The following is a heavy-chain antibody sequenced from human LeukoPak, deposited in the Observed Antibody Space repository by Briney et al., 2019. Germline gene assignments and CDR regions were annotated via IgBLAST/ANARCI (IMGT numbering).Heavy chain of an antibody. J-gene: IGHJ4*02. CDR3: VRDAPGVRGVTPDY. Sequence: GGSLRLSCAASGFTFSSYSMNWVRQAPGKGLEGVSYISSSSSTIYYTDSVKGRFNISRDNAKNSLYLQRNSLRAEDTAVYYCVRDAPGVRGVTPDYWGQGTLVTVSS. CDR2: ISSSSSTI. CDR1: GFTFSSYS. D-gene: IGHD3-10*01. V-gene: IGHV3-48*01.